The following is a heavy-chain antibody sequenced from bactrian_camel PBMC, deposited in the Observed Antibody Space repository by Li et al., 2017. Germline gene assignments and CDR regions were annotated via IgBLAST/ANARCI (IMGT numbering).Heavy chain of an antibody. Sequence: QVQLVESGGGSVQAGGSLRLSCAVSGDTRSARCMAWFRQVPGKEREGVAAMDSEGDSTYTDSVKGRFAITKDGANNTLYLQMNFLKPEDTATYYCAARRGTCFATLAPAPYNYWGQGTQVTVS. V-gene: IGHV3S53*01. CDR2: MDSEGDS. CDR1: GDTRSARC. J-gene: IGHJ4*01. D-gene: IGHD2*01. CDR3: AARRGTCFATLAPAPYNY.